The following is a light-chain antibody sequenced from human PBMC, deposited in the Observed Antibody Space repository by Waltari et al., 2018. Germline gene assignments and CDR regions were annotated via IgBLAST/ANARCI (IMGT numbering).Light chain of an antibody. V-gene: IGLV1-47*01. J-gene: IGLJ1*01. CDR1: RSNIESNY. CDR2: RNN. Sequence: QSMLTQPPSASGTPGQRVTISCSGSRSNIESNYVYWYQQLPGTAPKLLIYRNNQRPSGVPDRFSGSKSGTSASLAISGLRSEDEADYYCAAWDDSLSGYVFGTGTKVTVL. CDR3: AAWDDSLSGYV.